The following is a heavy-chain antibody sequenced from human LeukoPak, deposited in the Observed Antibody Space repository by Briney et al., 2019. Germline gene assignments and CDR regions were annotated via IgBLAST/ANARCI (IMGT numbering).Heavy chain of an antibody. J-gene: IGHJ3*02. CDR3: AKPRGSGWYDAFDI. CDR1: GFTFSTYA. V-gene: IGHV3-23*01. Sequence: GGSLRLSCAASGFTFSTYALNWVRQAPGKGLEWVSVISSGGGSTNYADSVKGRFTISRDNSKNTLSLQINSLRAEDTAVYYCAKPRGSGWYDAFDIWGPGTMVTVSS. CDR2: ISSGGGST. D-gene: IGHD6-19*01.